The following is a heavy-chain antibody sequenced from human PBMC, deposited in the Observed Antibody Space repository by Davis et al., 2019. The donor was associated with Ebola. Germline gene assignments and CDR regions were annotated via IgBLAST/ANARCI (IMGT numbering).Heavy chain of an antibody. J-gene: IGHJ6*03. Sequence: ASVKVSCKVSGYTLTELSRHWVRQAPGKGLEWMGGFDPEDGETIYAQKFQGRVTMTTDTSTSTAYMELRSLRSDDTAVYYCARDLEYYYYYYMDVWGKGTTVTVSS. V-gene: IGHV1-24*01. CDR1: GYTLTELS. CDR3: ARDLEYYYYYYMDV. D-gene: IGHD1-1*01. CDR2: FDPEDGET.